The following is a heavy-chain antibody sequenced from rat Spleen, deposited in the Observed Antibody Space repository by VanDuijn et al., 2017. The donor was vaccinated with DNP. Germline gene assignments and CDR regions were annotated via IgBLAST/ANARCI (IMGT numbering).Heavy chain of an antibody. CDR2: IRYDGGTT. V-gene: IGHV5-20*01. CDR3: AIYFYSGDNWFGY. D-gene: IGHD1-1*01. Sequence: EVQLVESGGGLVQPGRSLKLSCAASGFSFSDYYMAWVRQAPTKGLEWVAYIRYDGGTTYYPDSVKGRFTISRDNAKNTLFLHMNSLRSEDTATYYCAIYFYSGDNWFGYWGQGTLVTVSS. CDR1: GFSFSDYY. J-gene: IGHJ3*01.